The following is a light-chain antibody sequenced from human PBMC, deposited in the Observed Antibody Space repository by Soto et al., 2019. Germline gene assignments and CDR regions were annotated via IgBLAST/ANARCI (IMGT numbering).Light chain of an antibody. V-gene: IGLV2-11*01. CDR3: CSYAGADTLGVV. CDR1: SNDVGGYHY. J-gene: IGLJ2*01. CDR2: DVN. Sequence: QSVLTQPRSVSGSPGQSVTISCTGTSNDVGGYHYVSWYQQHPGKAPKLMISDVNERPSGVPDRFSGSKSGNTASLTITGLQAEDEADYYCCSYAGADTLGVVFGGGTKLTVL.